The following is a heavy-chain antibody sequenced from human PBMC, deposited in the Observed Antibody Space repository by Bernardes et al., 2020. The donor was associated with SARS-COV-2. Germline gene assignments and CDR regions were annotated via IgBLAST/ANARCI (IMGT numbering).Heavy chain of an antibody. Sequence: GGSLRLSCAASGFTVSSNYMSWVRQAPGKGLEWVSVIYSGGSTYYADSVKGRFTISSHNSKNTLYLQMNSLRAEDTAVYYCARVNKWGYSYGSYYGMDVWGQGTTVTDSS. CDR3: ARVNKWGYSYGSYYGMDV. D-gene: IGHD5-18*01. V-gene: IGHV3-53*04. CDR2: IYSGGST. J-gene: IGHJ6*02. CDR1: GFTVSSNY.